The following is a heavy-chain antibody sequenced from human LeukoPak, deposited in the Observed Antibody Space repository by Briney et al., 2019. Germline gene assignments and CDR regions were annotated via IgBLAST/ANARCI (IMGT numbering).Heavy chain of an antibody. CDR1: GFTFSTYS. J-gene: IGHJ3*02. CDR2: ISSSGGYI. Sequence: GGSLRLSCAASGFTFSTYSMNWVRQAPGKGLEWVSSISSSGGYIFDADSVKGRFTISRDNAKNSLYLQMNSLRAEDTAVYYCARDSSAYYTFDIWGQGTMVTVSS. V-gene: IGHV3-21*01. CDR3: ARDSSAYYTFDI. D-gene: IGHD3-22*01.